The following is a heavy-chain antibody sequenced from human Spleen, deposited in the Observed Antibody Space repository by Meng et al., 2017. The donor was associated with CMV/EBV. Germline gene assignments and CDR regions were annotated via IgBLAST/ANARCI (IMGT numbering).Heavy chain of an antibody. J-gene: IGHJ4*02. V-gene: IGHV3-11*01. Sequence: VQLGESGGGRVQPVCSLRLSCAASGFTFSDYYMSWIRQAPGKGLEWVSYISDGGSDIYYADSVKGRFTISRDNAKNSLYLQMNSLSAEDTALYYCARGSNTPTYWGQGTLVTVSS. CDR1: GFTFSDYY. D-gene: IGHD2/OR15-2a*01. CDR2: ISDGGSDI. CDR3: ARGSNTPTY.